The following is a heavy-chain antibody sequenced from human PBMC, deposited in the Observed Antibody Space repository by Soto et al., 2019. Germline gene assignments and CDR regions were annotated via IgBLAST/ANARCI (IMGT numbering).Heavy chain of an antibody. Sequence: EVQLAESGGGSVQPGGSLRLSCAASGFTFSTYWMSWVRQAPGKGLEWVANIKPDGSEKWYVDSVKGRFTISRDNAKNSLYLQMNSLRAEDTAVYYCARGDYYDTSGPFSDAFDIWGQGTMVTVSS. D-gene: IGHD3-22*01. CDR2: IKPDGSEK. CDR3: ARGDYYDTSGPFSDAFDI. V-gene: IGHV3-7*04. CDR1: GFTFSTYW. J-gene: IGHJ3*02.